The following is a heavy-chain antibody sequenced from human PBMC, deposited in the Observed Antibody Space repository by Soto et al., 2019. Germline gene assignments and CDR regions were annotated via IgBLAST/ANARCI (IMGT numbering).Heavy chain of an antibody. CDR3: AHRSRGYACYFDQ. J-gene: IGHJ4*02. Sequence: QITLKESGPTLVKPTQTLTLTCSFSGFSLSTRGVGVGWIRQPPGKALEWLELIFWDDDKWYSPSLRSRLTITEDPSKNPVVLTTTIMDPVDTATYYCAHRSRGYACYFDQWGQGTLVTVSS. CDR1: GFSLSTRGVG. CDR2: IFWDDDK. V-gene: IGHV2-5*02. D-gene: IGHD5-12*01.